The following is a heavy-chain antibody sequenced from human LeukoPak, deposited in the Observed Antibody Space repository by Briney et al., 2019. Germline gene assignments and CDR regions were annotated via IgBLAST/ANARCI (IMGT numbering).Heavy chain of an antibody. CDR2: IYYSGST. V-gene: IGHV4-31*03. Sequence: PSETLSLTCTVSGGSISSGGYYWSWLRQHPGKGLEWVGYIYYSGSTYYNPSLKSRVTISVDSSKNQFSLKLSSVTAADTAVYYCARGVGWIGPAAIVPYYYGMDVWGQGTTVTVSS. J-gene: IGHJ6*02. CDR3: ARGVGWIGPAAIVPYYYGMDV. D-gene: IGHD2-2*01. CDR1: GGSISSGGYY.